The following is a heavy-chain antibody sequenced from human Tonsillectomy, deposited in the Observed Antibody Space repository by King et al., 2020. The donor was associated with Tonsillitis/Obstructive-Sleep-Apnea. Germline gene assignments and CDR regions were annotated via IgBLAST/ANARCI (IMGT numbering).Heavy chain of an antibody. D-gene: IGHD3-3*01. J-gene: IGHJ2*01. V-gene: IGHV4-61*01. CDR2: IYYSGST. CDR3: ARGGITIFGVVTPAYWYFDL. Sequence: QLQESGPGLVKPSETLSLTCTVSGGSVSSGSYYWSWIRQPPGKGLKWIGYIYYSGSTNYNPSLKSRVTISVDTSKNQFSLKLSSVTAADTAVYYCARGGITIFGVVTPAYWYFDLWGRGTLVTVSS. CDR1: GGSVSSGSYY.